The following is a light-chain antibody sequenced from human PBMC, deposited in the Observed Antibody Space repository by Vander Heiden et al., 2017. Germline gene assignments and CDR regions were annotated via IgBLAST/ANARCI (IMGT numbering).Light chain of an antibody. CDR1: LNDIGANNY. Sequence: QSLLPQPGSVSGATRQAITISCTGSLNDIGANNYVSWYQQHPGKAPKLIIYEVIDRPSGISDRFSGSKSGNTASLSISGLQPEDEADYYCNARTPTTHVVFGGGTKVTVL. V-gene: IGLV2-14*01. J-gene: IGLJ3*02. CDR3: NARTPTTHVV. CDR2: EVI.